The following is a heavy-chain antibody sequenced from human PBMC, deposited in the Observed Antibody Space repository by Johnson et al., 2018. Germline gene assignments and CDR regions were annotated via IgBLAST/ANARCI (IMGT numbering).Heavy chain of an antibody. D-gene: IGHD1/OR15-1a*01. CDR3: AREGGNSPPHYMDV. V-gene: IGHV3-30*03. Sequence: QVQLVESGGGVVQPGRSLRLSCAASGFTFSSYGMHWVRQAPGKGLEWVAVISYDGSNKYYADSVKGRFTISRDNSKNTLYLQMNSLRAEDTAVYYCAREGGNSPPHYMDVWGKGTAVTVSS. CDR1: GFTFSSYG. J-gene: IGHJ6*03. CDR2: ISYDGSNK.